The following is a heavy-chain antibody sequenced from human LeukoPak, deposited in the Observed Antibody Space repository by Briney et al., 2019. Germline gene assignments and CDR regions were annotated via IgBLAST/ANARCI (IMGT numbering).Heavy chain of an antibody. CDR2: IIPIFGTA. D-gene: IGHD3-3*01. CDR3: AREGFYDFWSGFWFDP. CDR1: GYTFTSYG. J-gene: IGHJ5*02. V-gene: IGHV1-69*13. Sequence: SVKVSCKASGYTFTSYGISWVRQAPGQGLEWMGGIIPIFGTANYAQKFQGRVTITADESTSTAYMELSSLRSEDTAVYYCAREGFYDFWSGFWFDPWGQGTLVTVSS.